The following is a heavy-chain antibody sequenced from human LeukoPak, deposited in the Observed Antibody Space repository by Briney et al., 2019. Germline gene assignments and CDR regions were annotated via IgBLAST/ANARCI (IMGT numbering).Heavy chain of an antibody. CDR3: ARLPPGPWNWFDP. CDR2: IYYSGST. Sequence: SETLSLTCTVSGGSISSYYWSWIRQPPGKGLEWIGYIYYSGSTNYNPSLKSRVTISVDTSKNQFSLKLSSVTAADTAVYYCARLPPGPWNWFDPWGQGTLVTVSS. CDR1: GGSISSYY. D-gene: IGHD1-26*01. V-gene: IGHV4-59*08. J-gene: IGHJ5*02.